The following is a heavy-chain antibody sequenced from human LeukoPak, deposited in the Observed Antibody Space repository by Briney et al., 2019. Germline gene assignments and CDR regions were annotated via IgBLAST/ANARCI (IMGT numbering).Heavy chain of an antibody. CDR3: ASPQTSGYAFGY. Sequence: GGSLRLSCAASVFTFSSYEMIWVRRAPGKGLECVSYISGSGRTIYYADSVKGRFTISRDNAKNSLYLQMYSLTAGDTAAYYCASPQTSGYAFGYWGQGTLVTVSS. V-gene: IGHV3-48*03. CDR2: ISGSGRTI. J-gene: IGHJ4*02. D-gene: IGHD5-12*01. CDR1: VFTFSSYE.